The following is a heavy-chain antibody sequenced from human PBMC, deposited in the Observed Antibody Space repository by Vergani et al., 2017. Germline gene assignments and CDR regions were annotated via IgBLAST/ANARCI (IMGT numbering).Heavy chain of an antibody. CDR1: GFTFSSYS. V-gene: IGHV3-48*01. D-gene: IGHD6-19*01. Sequence: EVQLEESGGGLVQPGGSLRLSCAASGFTFSSYSMNWVRQAPGKGLEWVSYISSSSSTIYYADSVKGRFTISRDNAKNSLYLQMNSLRAEDTAVYYCARDAGYSSGWYLDWFDPWGQGTLVTVSS. CDR3: ARDAGYSSGWYLDWFDP. J-gene: IGHJ5*02. CDR2: ISSSSSTI.